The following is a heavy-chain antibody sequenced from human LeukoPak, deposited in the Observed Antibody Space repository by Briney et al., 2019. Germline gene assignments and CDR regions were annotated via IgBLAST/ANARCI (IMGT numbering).Heavy chain of an antibody. CDR3: ARQIAAAGKRYYFDY. V-gene: IGHV4-34*01. CDR2: INHSGST. J-gene: IGHJ4*02. Sequence: SETLSLTCAVYGRSFSGYYWSWIRQPPGKGLEWIGEINHSGSTNYNPSLKSRVTISVDTSKNQFSLKLSSVTAADTAVYYCARQIAAAGKRYYFDYWGQGTLVTVSS. CDR1: GRSFSGYY. D-gene: IGHD6-13*01.